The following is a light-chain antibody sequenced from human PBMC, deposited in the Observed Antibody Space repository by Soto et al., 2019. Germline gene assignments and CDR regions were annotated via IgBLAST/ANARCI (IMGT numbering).Light chain of an antibody. CDR1: SCSIASNY. J-gene: IGLJ2*01. Sequence: NFMLTQPHSVSEAPGKTVTISCTRSSCSIASNYVQWYQQRPGSAPTTVIYEDNQRPSGVPDRFSGSIDSSSNSASLTISGLKTEDEADYYCQSYDSNNHVVFGGGTKLTVL. CDR3: QSYDSNNHVV. V-gene: IGLV6-57*04. CDR2: EDN.